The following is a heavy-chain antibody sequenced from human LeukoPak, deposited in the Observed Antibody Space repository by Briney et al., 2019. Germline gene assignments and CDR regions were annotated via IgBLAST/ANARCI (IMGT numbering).Heavy chain of an antibody. D-gene: IGHD3-10*01. CDR1: GVSISSSSYY. CDR2: IYYSGST. Sequence: SETLSLTCTVSGVSISSSSYYWGWIRQPPGKGLEWIGSIYYSGSTYYNPSLKRRVTISVDTSKNQFSLKLSSVTAADTAVYYCAGSRGELWFGELHYFDYGSQGTLVTVSS. CDR3: AGSRGELWFGELHYFDY. J-gene: IGHJ4*02. V-gene: IGHV4-39*07.